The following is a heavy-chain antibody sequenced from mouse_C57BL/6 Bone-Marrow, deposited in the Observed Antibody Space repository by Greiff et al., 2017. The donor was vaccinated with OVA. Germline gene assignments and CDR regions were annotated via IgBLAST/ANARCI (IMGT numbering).Heavy chain of an antibody. CDR2: IYPRAGST. Sequence: VKLVESGPELVKPGASVKLSCKASGYTFTSYDINWVKQRPGQGLEWIGWIYPRAGSTKYNEKFKGKATLTVETSSSTAYMELHSLTSEDSAVYFCARPKIQLGFDYWGQGTTLTVSS. J-gene: IGHJ2*01. D-gene: IGHD1-3*01. CDR3: ARPKIQLGFDY. CDR1: GYTFTSYD. V-gene: IGHV1-85*01.